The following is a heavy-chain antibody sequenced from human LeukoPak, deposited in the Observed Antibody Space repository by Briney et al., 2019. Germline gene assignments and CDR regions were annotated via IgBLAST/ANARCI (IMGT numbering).Heavy chain of an antibody. V-gene: IGHV3-64*01. CDR3: ARGPKWELGY. CDR2: ISSNGGST. Sequence: PGGSLRLSCAASGFTFSSYAMHWVRQAPGKGLEYVSAISSNGGSTYYANSVKGRFTISRDNSKNTLYLQMGSLRAEDMAVYYCARGPKWELGYWGQGTLVTVSS. CDR1: GFTFSSYA. D-gene: IGHD1-26*01. J-gene: IGHJ4*02.